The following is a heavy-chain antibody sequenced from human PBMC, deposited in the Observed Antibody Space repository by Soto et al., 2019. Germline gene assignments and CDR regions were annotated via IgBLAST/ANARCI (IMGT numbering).Heavy chain of an antibody. CDR3: ARDGTLYDSSGYYYLY. CDR2: IIPMFGTA. V-gene: IGHV1-69*13. Sequence: ASVKVSCQDSGGTFSRYAINWVRQAPGQGLEWMGGIIPMFGTANYAQKFQGRVTITADESTNTGYMELRSLISEDTAVYYCARDGTLYDSSGYYYLYWGQGTLVTVSS. CDR1: GGTFSRYA. J-gene: IGHJ4*02. D-gene: IGHD3-22*01.